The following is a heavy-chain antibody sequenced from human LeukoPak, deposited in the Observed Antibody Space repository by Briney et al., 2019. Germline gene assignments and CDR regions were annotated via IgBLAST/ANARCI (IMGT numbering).Heavy chain of an antibody. CDR3: ARGPQFCSGGSCFGYYFDY. CDR1: GFTFSRYS. D-gene: IGHD2-15*01. CDR2: ISASGSHI. J-gene: IGHJ4*02. Sequence: KSGGSLRLSCAASGFTFSRYSMNWVRQPPGKGLEWVSDISASGSHIYYADSVKGRFSISRDSARNSVYVQMSSLRAEDTAVYYCARGPQFCSGGSCFGYYFDYWGQGALVTVSS. V-gene: IGHV3-21*01.